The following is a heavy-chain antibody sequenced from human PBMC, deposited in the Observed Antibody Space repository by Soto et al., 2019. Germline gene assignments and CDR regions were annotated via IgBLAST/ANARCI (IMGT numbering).Heavy chain of an antibody. D-gene: IGHD6-19*01. J-gene: IGHJ3*02. CDR2: IKHSGSS. CDR1: AGSFSHYY. Sequence: QVQQQPWGAGLLKPSETLSLTCAVYAGSFSHYYWNWIRQSPGKGLEWIGKIKHSGSSNYNPSLRSRVSISVDMSKNQFSLRLTSVTTADTAVYYCARGGSSDWQVALDIWGQGTMVIVSS. CDR3: ARGGSSDWQVALDI. V-gene: IGHV4-34*01.